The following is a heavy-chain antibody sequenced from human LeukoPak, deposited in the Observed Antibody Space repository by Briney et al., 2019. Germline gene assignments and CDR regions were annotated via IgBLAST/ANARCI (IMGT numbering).Heavy chain of an antibody. CDR1: GFTFSSAC. CDR3: VRDSLAPDY. J-gene: IGHJ4*01. D-gene: IGHD2-15*01. Sequence: WGSLRLLCAASGFTFSSACLHWVRQAPGTELVWVSRITDDATTTYADSVKGRFTISRDNAKNILSLQMNSLRAEDTAVYDCVRDSLAPDYWGQGTLVTVSS. CDR2: ITDDATT. V-gene: IGHV3-74*03.